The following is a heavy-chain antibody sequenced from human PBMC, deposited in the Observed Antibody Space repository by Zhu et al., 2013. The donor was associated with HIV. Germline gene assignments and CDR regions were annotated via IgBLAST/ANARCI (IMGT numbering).Heavy chain of an antibody. J-gene: IGHJ6*01. V-gene: IGHV1-69*17. CDR1: GGTFNTLS. Sequence: QLVQSGSLVKKPGSSVRVSCTTSGGTFNTLSLHWVRQVPGQGLEWMGGTSPLSGVTTYSQMFRDRVKITADKRTKSGFLEVTSLRSEDTAVHYCATKXTDWEFDIVEDSMDV. CDR2: TSPLSGVT. CDR3: ATKXTDWEFDIVEDSMDV. D-gene: IGHD2-15*01.